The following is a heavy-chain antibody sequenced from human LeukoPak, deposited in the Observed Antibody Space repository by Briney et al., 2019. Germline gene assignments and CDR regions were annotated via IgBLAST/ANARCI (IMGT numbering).Heavy chain of an antibody. CDR2: VYPGDSDT. CDR3: AIQDGNPGNAFDI. CDR1: GYSFTTYW. Sequence: GESLQISCKAPGYSFTTYWIAWVRQMPGKGLEWMGSVYPGDSDTRYSPSFQGQDTISADKSISTAYLQWSSLKASDTAMYYCAIQDGNPGNAFDIWGQGTMVTVSS. D-gene: IGHD1-1*01. J-gene: IGHJ3*02. V-gene: IGHV5-51*01.